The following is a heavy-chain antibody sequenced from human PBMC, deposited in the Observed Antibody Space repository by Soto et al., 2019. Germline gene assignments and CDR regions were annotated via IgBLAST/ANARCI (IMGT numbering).Heavy chain of an antibody. J-gene: IGHJ4*02. D-gene: IGHD6-19*01. CDR3: VKASTVAGVGGYR. CDR2: ISSDGRNA. Sequence: EVQLVESGGGLVQPGGSLRLSCAASGFAFSSYWMHWVRQVPGKGPVWVSRISSDGRNATYADSVKGRFTISRDNAKNTLHMQMNGLTDEDTAVYDCVKASTVAGVGGYRWGQGTLVTVSS. CDR1: GFAFSSYW. V-gene: IGHV3-74*01.